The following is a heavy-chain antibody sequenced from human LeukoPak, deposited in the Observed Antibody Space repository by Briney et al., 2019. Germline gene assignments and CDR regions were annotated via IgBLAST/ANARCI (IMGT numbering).Heavy chain of an antibody. CDR3: VRDGGVSGYDLLDY. J-gene: IGHJ4*02. D-gene: IGHD5-12*01. Sequence: GGSLRLPCAASGFTFSHYWMTWVRQAPGKGLEWVAQINQDGSKEYYMDSVKARFTISRDNAKNSVFLQMNSLRAEDTAVYYCVRDGGVSGYDLLDYWGQGTLVTVSS. CDR2: INQDGSKE. V-gene: IGHV3-7*01. CDR1: GFTFSHYW.